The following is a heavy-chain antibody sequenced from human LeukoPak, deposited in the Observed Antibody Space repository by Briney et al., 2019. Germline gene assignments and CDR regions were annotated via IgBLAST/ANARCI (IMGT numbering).Heavy chain of an antibody. CDR3: ARIEWERLGRAFDI. CDR1: GFTVSGNY. CDR2: IYSAGAT. D-gene: IGHD1-26*01. V-gene: IGHV3-53*01. Sequence: QPGWSLRLSCAASGFTVSGNYMTWVRQAPGKGMEWVSSIYSAGATHYAESVKGRFTISRDNSKHTLYLQMNSLRAEDMAVYYCARIEWERLGRAFDIWGQGTMVTVSS. J-gene: IGHJ3*02.